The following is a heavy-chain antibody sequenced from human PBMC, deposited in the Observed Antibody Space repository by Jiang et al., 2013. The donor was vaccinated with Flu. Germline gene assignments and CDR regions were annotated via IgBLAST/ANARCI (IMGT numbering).Heavy chain of an antibody. CDR2: FPGGSRT. D-gene: IGHD2-21*02. Sequence: QLVESGAELKKAGESLKISCKGSGYTFYQLLDRLGAPDARERPGVDGNFFPGGSRTIYSPSFQGQVTISADRSISTAYLQWSSLKASDSAMYYCAIYRDGDFRIDYWGLGTLVTVSS. V-gene: IGHV5-51*01. J-gene: IGHJ4*01. CDR1: GYTFYQLL. CDR3: AIYRDGDFRIDY.